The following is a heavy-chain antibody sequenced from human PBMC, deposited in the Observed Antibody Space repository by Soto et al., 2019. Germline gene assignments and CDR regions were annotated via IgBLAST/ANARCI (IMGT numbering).Heavy chain of an antibody. CDR2: IRSKAKNYAT. CDR1: GFTFSGSA. J-gene: IGHJ1*01. V-gene: IGHV3-73*02. Sequence: EVQLVESGGGLVQPGGSLKLSCAASGFTFSGSAMHWVRQASGKGLEWVGRIRSKAKNYATEYVVSVKGRFTISRDDAKNTAYLQVNSLKTEDTAVYYCVGVCISCRGFLHHWGQGTLVTVSS. CDR3: VGVCISCRGFLHH. D-gene: IGHD2-2*01.